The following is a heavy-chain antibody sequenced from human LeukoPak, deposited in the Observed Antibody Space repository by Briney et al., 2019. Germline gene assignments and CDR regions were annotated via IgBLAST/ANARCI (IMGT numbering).Heavy chain of an antibody. D-gene: IGHD3-10*01. Sequence: PSETLSLTCTVSGGSISSYCWSWIRQPAGKGLEWIGRIYTSGNTNYNPSLKSRVTMSLDKSKDQFSLKLSSVTAADTAVYYCARGRLDAGSFDYWGQGTLVTVSS. CDR2: IYTSGNT. J-gene: IGHJ4*02. V-gene: IGHV4-4*07. CDR1: GGSISSYC. CDR3: ARGRLDAGSFDY.